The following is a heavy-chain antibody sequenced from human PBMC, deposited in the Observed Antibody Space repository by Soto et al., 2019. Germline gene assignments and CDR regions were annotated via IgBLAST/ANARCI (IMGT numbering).Heavy chain of an antibody. CDR3: ATCPANDYYDSSGYSHFDY. V-gene: IGHV3-23*01. Sequence: GGSLRLSCAASGFTFSSYAMSWVRQAPGKGLQWVSAISGSGGSTYYADSVKGRFTISRDNSKNTLYLQMNSLRAEDTAVYYCATCPANDYYDSSGYSHFDYWGQGTLVTVSS. D-gene: IGHD3-22*01. CDR1: GFTFSSYA. J-gene: IGHJ4*02. CDR2: ISGSGGST.